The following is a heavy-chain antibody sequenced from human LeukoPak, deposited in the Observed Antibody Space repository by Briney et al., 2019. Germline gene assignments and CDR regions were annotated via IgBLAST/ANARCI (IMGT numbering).Heavy chain of an antibody. CDR3: ARETSQKGAHYMDV. CDR2: IQTSGIT. V-gene: IGHV4-4*07. J-gene: IGHJ6*03. Sequence: SETLSLTCTVSGGSISSYYWSWIRQPAGKGLEWIGRIQTSGITNYNPSLKSRVTMSVDMSKNQFSLKLSSVTAADTAVYYCARETSQKGAHYMDVWGKGTTITISS. D-gene: IGHD3-16*01. CDR1: GGSISSYY.